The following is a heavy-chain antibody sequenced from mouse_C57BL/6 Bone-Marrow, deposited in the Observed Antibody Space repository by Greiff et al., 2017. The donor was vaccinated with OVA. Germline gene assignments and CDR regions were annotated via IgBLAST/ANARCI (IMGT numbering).Heavy chain of an antibody. Sequence: VKLMESGGGLVQPGGSLKLSCAASGFTFSDYGMAWVRQAPRKGPEWVAFISNLAYSIYYADTVTGRFTISRENAKNTLYLEMSSLRSEDTAMYYCARLSTMVTTGYYFDYWGQGTTLTVSS. CDR1: GFTFSDYG. CDR2: ISNLAYSI. CDR3: ARLSTMVTTGYYFDY. V-gene: IGHV5-15*01. D-gene: IGHD2-2*01. J-gene: IGHJ2*01.